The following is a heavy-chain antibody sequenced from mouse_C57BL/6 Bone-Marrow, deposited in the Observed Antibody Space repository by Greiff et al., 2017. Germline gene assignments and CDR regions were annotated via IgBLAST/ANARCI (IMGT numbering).Heavy chain of an antibody. J-gene: IGHJ4*01. CDR1: GYTFTSYW. D-gene: IGHD2-5*01. V-gene: IGHV1-69*01. Sequence: QVQLQQPGAELVMPGASVKLSCKASGYTFTSYWMHWVKQRPGPGLEWIGEIDPSDSYTNYNQKFKGKSTLTVDKSSSTAYMQLSSLTSEDSAVYYGARGNSKGGYAMDYWGQGTSVTVSS. CDR3: ARGNSKGGYAMDY. CDR2: IDPSDSYT.